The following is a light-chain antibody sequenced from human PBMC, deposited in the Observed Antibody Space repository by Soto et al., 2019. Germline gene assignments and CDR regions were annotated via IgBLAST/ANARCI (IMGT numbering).Light chain of an antibody. CDR1: SSDVGGYDH. CDR2: GVT. J-gene: IGLJ3*02. V-gene: IGLV2-14*03. CDR3: SSYTNKDTLL. Sequence: QSVLTQPASVSGSPGQSITISCTGTSSDVGGYDHVSWYQQHPGKAPKLIIYGVTVRPSGISRRFSGSKSDNTASLAVSGLQPEDEADYYCSSYTNKDTLLFGGGTKVTVL.